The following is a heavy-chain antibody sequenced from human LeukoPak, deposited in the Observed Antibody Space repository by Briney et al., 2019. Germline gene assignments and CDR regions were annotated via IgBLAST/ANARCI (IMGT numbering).Heavy chain of an antibody. CDR1: GFSFSNYR. CDR3: LRSCYNVTTCGDY. J-gene: IGHJ4*02. Sequence: GGSLRLSCAAAGFSFSNYRMNWVRQAPGKGLEWVSSLSSSSTYTYYADSVKGRFTISRDNAKNSLYLQMNSLRAEDTAVYYCLRSCYNVTTCGDYWGQGTLVTVSS. CDR2: LSSSSTYT. V-gene: IGHV3-21*01. D-gene: IGHD2-8*01.